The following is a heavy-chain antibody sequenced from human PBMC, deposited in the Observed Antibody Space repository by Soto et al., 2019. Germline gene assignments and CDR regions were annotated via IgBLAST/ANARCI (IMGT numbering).Heavy chain of an antibody. D-gene: IGHD2-15*01. V-gene: IGHV3-15*01. J-gene: IGHJ6*02. CDR2: IKSNTDGGTT. Sequence: EVQLVESGGGLVKPGWSLRLSCAASGFTFSDAWMSWVRQVPGKGLEWVGRIKSNTDGGTTDYAAPVKGRFTFSRDDSKNTLYLQMNSLKNEDTAVYYCTTEQGYCSGGTCFYHYYGMDVWGQGTTVTVSS. CDR3: TTEQGYCSGGTCFYHYYGMDV. CDR1: GFTFSDAW.